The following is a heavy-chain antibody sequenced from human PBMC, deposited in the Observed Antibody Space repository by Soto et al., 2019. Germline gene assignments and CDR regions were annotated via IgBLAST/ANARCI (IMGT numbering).Heavy chain of an antibody. CDR2: IYYSGST. J-gene: IGHJ4*02. Sequence: QVQLQESGPGLVKPSQTLSLTCTVSGGSISSGGYYWSWIRQHPGKGLEWIGYIYYSGSTYYNPSLKRRVTISVDTSKNQFSLKLSSVTAADTAVYYCARGSSVVTAIAYYFDYWGQGTLVTVSS. CDR3: ARGSSVVTAIAYYFDY. V-gene: IGHV4-31*03. CDR1: GGSISSGGYY. D-gene: IGHD2-21*02.